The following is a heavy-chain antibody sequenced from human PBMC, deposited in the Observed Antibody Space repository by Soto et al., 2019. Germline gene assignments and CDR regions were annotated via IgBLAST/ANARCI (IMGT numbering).Heavy chain of an antibody. Sequence: QVQLVQSRSEVKKPGSSVKVSCKASGGTFSSYAFSWVRQAPGQGLEWMGGTIPRIATANHAQKFQGRVTITADEATRTAYMELSSLRSEDTAVYYCASTYDFWSGRYYFDYWGQGTLVTVSS. CDR3: ASTYDFWSGRYYFDY. D-gene: IGHD3-3*01. V-gene: IGHV1-69*01. CDR2: TIPRIATA. CDR1: GGTFSSYA. J-gene: IGHJ4*02.